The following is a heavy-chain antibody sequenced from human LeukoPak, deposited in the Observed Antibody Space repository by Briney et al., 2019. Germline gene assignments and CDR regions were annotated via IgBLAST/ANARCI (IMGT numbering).Heavy chain of an antibody. CDR1: GGSISHSNYY. CDR3: ARDIAVAGMDDY. CDR2: IYHSGST. Sequence: SETLSLTCTVSGGSISHSNYYWAWIRQPPGKGLEWIGEIYHSGSTNYNPSLKSRVTISVDKSKNQFSLKLSSVTAADTAVYYCARDIAVAGMDDYWGQGTLVTVSS. J-gene: IGHJ4*02. V-gene: IGHV4-39*07. D-gene: IGHD6-19*01.